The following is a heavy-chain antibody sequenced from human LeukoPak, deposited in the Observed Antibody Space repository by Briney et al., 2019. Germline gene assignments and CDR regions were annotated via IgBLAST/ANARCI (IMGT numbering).Heavy chain of an antibody. CDR2: ISSSGNTI. CDR3: ARVQPHYYDSSGYPPDY. V-gene: IGHV3-11*01. D-gene: IGHD3-22*01. CDR1: GFTFSDYY. Sequence: GGSLRLSCAASGFTFSDYYMSWIRQAPGKGLEWVAYISSSGNTIFYADSVKGRFTFSRDNAKNSLYLQMNSLRAEDTAVYYCARVQPHYYDSSGYPPDYWGQGTLVTVSS. J-gene: IGHJ4*02.